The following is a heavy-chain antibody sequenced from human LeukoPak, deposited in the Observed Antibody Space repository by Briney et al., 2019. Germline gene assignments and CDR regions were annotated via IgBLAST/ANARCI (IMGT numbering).Heavy chain of an antibody. CDR3: ARDRGGSRSDC. V-gene: IGHV3-66*01. CDR2: IYSGGTT. D-gene: IGHD6-13*01. Sequence: GGSLRLSCAASGFTVSTNYMSWVRQAPGKGLEWVSVIYSGGTTYYADSVKGRFTISRNNSKNTLYLQMNSLRAEDTAVYYCARDRGGSRSDCWGQGTLVTVSS. J-gene: IGHJ4*02. CDR1: GFTVSTNY.